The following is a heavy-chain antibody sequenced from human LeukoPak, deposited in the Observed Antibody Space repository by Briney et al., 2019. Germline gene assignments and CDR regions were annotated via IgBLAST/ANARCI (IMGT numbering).Heavy chain of an antibody. CDR3: ARGEWRT. V-gene: IGHV3-48*03. D-gene: IGHD3-3*01. CDR2: MSASGSVI. J-gene: IGHJ5*02. Sequence: PGGSLRLSCAASGFTLSGYDMNWIRQAPGKGLEWLSYMSASGSVIHYADSVKGRFTISRDDAKNSLYLQMNTLSVEDTAVYYCARGEWRTWGQGTMVTVSS. CDR1: GFTLSGYD.